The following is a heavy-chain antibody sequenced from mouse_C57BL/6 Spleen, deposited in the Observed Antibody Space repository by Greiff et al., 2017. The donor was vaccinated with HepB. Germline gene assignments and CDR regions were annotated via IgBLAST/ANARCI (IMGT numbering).Heavy chain of an antibody. Sequence: QVQLQQSGPELVKPGASVKISCKASGYAFSSSWMNWVKQRPGKGLEWIGRIYPGDGDTNYNGKFKGKATLTADKSSSTAYMQLSSLTSEDSAVYFCAIYYSNYYYAMDYWGQGTSVTVSS. CDR2: IYPGDGDT. CDR1: GYAFSSSW. J-gene: IGHJ4*01. V-gene: IGHV1-82*01. D-gene: IGHD2-5*01. CDR3: AIYYSNYYYAMDY.